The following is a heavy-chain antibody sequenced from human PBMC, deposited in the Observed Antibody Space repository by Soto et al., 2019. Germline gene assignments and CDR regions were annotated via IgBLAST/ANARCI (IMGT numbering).Heavy chain of an antibody. CDR3: ARDHVTIFGVVDHDAFDI. D-gene: IGHD3-3*01. J-gene: IGHJ3*02. Sequence: SETLSLTCTVSGGSISSGGYYWSWIRQHPGKGLEWIGYIYYSGSTYYNPSLKSRVTISVDTSKNQFSLKLSSVTAADTAVYYCARDHVTIFGVVDHDAFDIWGQGTMVTVSS. V-gene: IGHV4-31*03. CDR2: IYYSGST. CDR1: GGSISSGGYY.